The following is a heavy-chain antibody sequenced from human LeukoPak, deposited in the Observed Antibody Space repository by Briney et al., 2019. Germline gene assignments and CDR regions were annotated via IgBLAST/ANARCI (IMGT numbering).Heavy chain of an antibody. CDR3: ARGQSSLGYYDFWSAPRNWFDP. V-gene: IGHV1-8*01. CDR2: MNPNSGNT. Sequence: GASVKLSCKAYGYTFTSYDINWVRQATGQGLEWMRWMNPNSGNTGYAQKFQGRVTMTRNTSISTAYMELSSLRSEDTAVYYCARGQSSLGYYDFWSAPRNWFDPWGQGTLVTVSS. D-gene: IGHD3-3*01. J-gene: IGHJ5*02. CDR1: GYTFTSYD.